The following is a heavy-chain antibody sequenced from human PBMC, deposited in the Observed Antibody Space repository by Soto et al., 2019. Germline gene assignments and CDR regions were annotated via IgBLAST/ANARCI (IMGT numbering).Heavy chain of an antibody. D-gene: IGHD3-22*01. Sequence: EVQLLESGGGLVQPGGSLRLSCTAYGFTFSGYAMSWVRQSPGKELEWVAAITGDGHRTYYADSVEGRFTSSRDNSKKTLFLLMISLRPADTVIYHCAKRDYYDSATFSPLFEAWGQGVLVTVSS. V-gene: IGHV3-23*01. J-gene: IGHJ4*02. CDR2: ITGDGHRT. CDR1: GFTFSGYA. CDR3: AKRDYYDSATFSPLFEA.